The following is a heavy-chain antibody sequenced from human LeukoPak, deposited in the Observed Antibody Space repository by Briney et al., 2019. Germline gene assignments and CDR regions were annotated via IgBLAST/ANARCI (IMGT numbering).Heavy chain of an antibody. CDR2: IRYDGSNK. V-gene: IGHV3-30*02. CDR1: GFTFSSYG. D-gene: IGHD5-18*01. CDR3: AKDPRGYSYGLFDY. J-gene: IGHJ4*02. Sequence: GGSLRLSCAASGFTFSSYGMHWVRQAPGKGLQWVAFIRYDGSNKYYADSVKGRFTISRDNSKNTLYLQMNSLRAEDTAVYYCAKDPRGYSYGLFDYWGQGTLVTVSS.